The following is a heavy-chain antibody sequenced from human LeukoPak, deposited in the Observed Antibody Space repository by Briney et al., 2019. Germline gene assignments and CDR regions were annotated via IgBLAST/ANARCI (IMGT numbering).Heavy chain of an antibody. CDR2: NNAGNGNT. CDR1: GYTFTSYA. Sequence: ASVKVSCKGSGYTFTSYAMHWLRQAPAQSHEWMGWNNAGNGNTKYSQKFQGRVTITRDTSASTAYMELSSLRSEDTAVYYCARGGYYDILTGPAGFDPWGQGTLVTVSS. CDR3: ARGGYYDILTGPAGFDP. J-gene: IGHJ5*02. D-gene: IGHD3-9*01. V-gene: IGHV1-3*01.